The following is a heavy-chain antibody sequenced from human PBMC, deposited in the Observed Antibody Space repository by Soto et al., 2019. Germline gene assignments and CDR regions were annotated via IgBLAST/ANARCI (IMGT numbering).Heavy chain of an antibody. J-gene: IGHJ5*02. CDR1: GGSISSYY. CDR3: AREAGYSSGWYRNGHWFDP. Sequence: SETLSLTCTVSGGSISSYYWSWIRQPPGKGLEWIGYIYYSGSTNYNPSLKSRVTISVDTSKNQFSLKLSSVTAADTAVYYCAREAGYSSGWYRNGHWFDPWGQGTLVTVSS. D-gene: IGHD6-19*01. V-gene: IGHV4-59*01. CDR2: IYYSGST.